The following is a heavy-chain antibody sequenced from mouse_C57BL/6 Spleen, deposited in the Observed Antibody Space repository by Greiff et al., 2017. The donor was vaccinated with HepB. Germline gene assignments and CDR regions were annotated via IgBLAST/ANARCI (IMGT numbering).Heavy chain of an antibody. CDR2: INPNNGGT. CDR1: GYTFTDYN. Sequence: VQLQQSGPELVKPGASVKIPCKASGYTFTDYNMDWVKQSHGKSLEWIGDINPNNGGTIYNQKFKGKATLTVDKSSSTAYMELRSLRSEDTAVYWCARSCCDGSGYGYFGYWGQGTTLTVSS. D-gene: IGHD2-14*01. V-gene: IGHV1-18*01. CDR3: ARSCCDGSGYGYFGY. J-gene: IGHJ2*01.